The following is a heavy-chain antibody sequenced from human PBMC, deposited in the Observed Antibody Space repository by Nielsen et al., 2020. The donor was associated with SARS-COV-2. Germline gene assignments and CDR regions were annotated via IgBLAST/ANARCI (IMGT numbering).Heavy chain of an antibody. V-gene: IGHV3-30*04. J-gene: IGHJ4*02. CDR1: GFTFSNYA. D-gene: IGHD6-6*01. CDR2: ITFDGSNK. Sequence: LKISCAASGFTFSNYAMHWVRQAPGKRLEWVAMITFDGSNKYADSVKGRFTISRDNSKNTLYLQINSLREDGTAVYYCARETFEYTSSFYHYWGQGTLVTVSS. CDR3: ARETFEYTSSFYHY.